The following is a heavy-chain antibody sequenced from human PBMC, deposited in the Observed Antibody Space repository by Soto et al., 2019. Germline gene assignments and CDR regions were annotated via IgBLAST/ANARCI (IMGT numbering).Heavy chain of an antibody. D-gene: IGHD6-13*01. V-gene: IGHV3-30*03. CDR2: ISYDGIDK. Sequence: QVQLVESGGGVVQPGRSLRLSCAASGFTFNSHGMHWVRQAPGKGLEWVAVISYDGIDKYHADSVKGRFTISRDNSKNTLYLQMNSLRPEDTAVYYCARDSDIGAAGYFFDHWGQGTLVTVSS. CDR3: ARDSDIGAAGYFFDH. J-gene: IGHJ4*02. CDR1: GFTFNSHG.